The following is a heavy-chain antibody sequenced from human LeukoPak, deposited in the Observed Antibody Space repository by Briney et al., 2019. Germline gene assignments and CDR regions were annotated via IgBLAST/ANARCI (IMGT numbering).Heavy chain of an antibody. V-gene: IGHV3-64*01. J-gene: IGHJ4*02. Sequence: PGGSLRLSCAASGFTFSSYPMHWVRQAPGKGLEHVSGISSNGDSTYYANSVKGRFTISRDNSKNTLYLQMGSLRAEDMAVYYCAREYYYEELDYWGQGTLVTVSS. D-gene: IGHD3-22*01. CDR3: AREYYYEELDY. CDR1: GFTFSSYP. CDR2: ISSNGDST.